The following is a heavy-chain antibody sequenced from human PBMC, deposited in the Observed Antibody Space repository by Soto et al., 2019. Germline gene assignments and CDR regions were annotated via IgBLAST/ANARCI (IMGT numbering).Heavy chain of an antibody. V-gene: IGHV3-7*01. CDR2: IDRDGTET. D-gene: IGHD2-15*01. CDR3: AREQSVLAAIGDY. Sequence: GGSLRLSCAASGFTFSAYWMTWVRLTPGKGLEWVANIDRDGTETHYVDSVKGRFTISRDNSEDTLYLQMNNLRAEDTAVYYCAREQSVLAAIGDYWGQGTRVTVSS. CDR1: GFTFSAYW. J-gene: IGHJ4*02.